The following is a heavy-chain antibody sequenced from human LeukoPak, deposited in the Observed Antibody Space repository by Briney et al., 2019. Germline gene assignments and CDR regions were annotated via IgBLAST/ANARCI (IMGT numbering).Heavy chain of an antibody. CDR3: ARGPYDFWSGYLYYCYGMDV. Sequence: SETLSLTCTVSGGSISSYYWSWIRQPPGKGLEWIGYIYYSGSTNYNPSLKSRVTISVDTSKNQFSLKLSSVTAADTAVYYCARGPYDFWSGYLYYCYGMDVWGQGTTVTVSS. CDR2: IYYSGST. V-gene: IGHV4-59*01. D-gene: IGHD3-3*01. J-gene: IGHJ6*02. CDR1: GGSISSYY.